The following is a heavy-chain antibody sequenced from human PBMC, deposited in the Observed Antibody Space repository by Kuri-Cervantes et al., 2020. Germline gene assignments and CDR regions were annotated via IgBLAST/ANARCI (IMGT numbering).Heavy chain of an antibody. CDR1: GGSFSGHY. CDR3: ARGHDPKRTLDP. CDR2: INHSGST. J-gene: IGHJ5*02. Sequence: ESLKISCAVYGGSFSGHYWSWIRQPPGKGLEWIGEINHSGSTNYNPSLKSRVTISVDTSKNQFSLKLSSVTAADTAVYYCARGHDPKRTLDPWGQGTLVTVSS. D-gene: IGHD1-1*01. V-gene: IGHV4-34*01.